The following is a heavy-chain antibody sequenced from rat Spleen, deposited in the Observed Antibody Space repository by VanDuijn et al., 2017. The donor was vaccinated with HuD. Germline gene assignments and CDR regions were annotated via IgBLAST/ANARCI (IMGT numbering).Heavy chain of an antibody. V-gene: IGHV4-2*01. D-gene: IGHD1-11*01. CDR3: ARHYGGYSEYVMDA. Sequence: EVKLVESGGGLVQPGRSLKLSCAASGFNFNDYWMGWVRQAPGKGLEWIGEINKDSSTIIYTPSLKDKLTISRVNAQNTLYLQMNKLGSEDTATYSCARHYGGYSEYVMDACGQGASVTVSS. CDR2: INKDSSTI. J-gene: IGHJ4*01. CDR1: GFNFNDYW.